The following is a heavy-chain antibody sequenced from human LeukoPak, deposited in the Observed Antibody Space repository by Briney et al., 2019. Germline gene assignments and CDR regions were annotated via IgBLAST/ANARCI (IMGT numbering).Heavy chain of an antibody. D-gene: IGHD1-26*01. CDR3: ARSFYDFDY. CDR2: ISAHTGNT. Sequence: ASVKVSCKASGYTFTTFGVRWVRQAPGQGLEWMGWISAHTGNTNYAQKFQGRVTLTTDTSTSTAYMELRSLRSDDTAVYHCARSFYDFDYWGQGTLVTVSS. V-gene: IGHV1-18*01. J-gene: IGHJ4*02. CDR1: GYTFTTFG.